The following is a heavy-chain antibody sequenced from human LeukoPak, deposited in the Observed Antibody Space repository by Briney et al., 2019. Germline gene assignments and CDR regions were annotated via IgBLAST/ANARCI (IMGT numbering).Heavy chain of an antibody. D-gene: IGHD3-22*01. V-gene: IGHV1-2*06. Sequence: ASVKVSCKASGYTFTGYYMHWVRQAPGQGLERMGRINPNSGGTNYAQKFQGRVTMTRDTSISTAYMELSRLRSDDTAVYYCAREPEYSPVPYYYDSSGSDYWGQGTLVTVSS. CDR2: INPNSGGT. CDR3: AREPEYSPVPYYYDSSGSDY. J-gene: IGHJ4*02. CDR1: GYTFTGYY.